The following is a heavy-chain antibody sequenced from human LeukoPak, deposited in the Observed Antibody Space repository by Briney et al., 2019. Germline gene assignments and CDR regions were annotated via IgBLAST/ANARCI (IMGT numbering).Heavy chain of an antibody. CDR3: ARGSSSWYAGAFDI. D-gene: IGHD6-13*01. J-gene: IGHJ3*02. V-gene: IGHV4-4*02. Sequence: PSETLSLTCAVSGGSISSSNWWSWVRQPPGKGLEWIGEIYHSGSTNYNPSLKSRVTISVDKSKNQFSLKLSSVTAADTAVYYCARGSSSWYAGAFDIWGQGTMVTVSS. CDR1: GGSISSSNW. CDR2: IYHSGST.